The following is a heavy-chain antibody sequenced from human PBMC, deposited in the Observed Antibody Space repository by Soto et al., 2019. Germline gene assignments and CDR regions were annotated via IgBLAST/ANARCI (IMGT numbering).Heavy chain of an antibody. V-gene: IGHV3-74*01. D-gene: IGHD3-16*01. CDR2: IRYDGSIT. CDR3: ARGLRGGYGMDV. CDR1: GFMFSSYG. Sequence: GGSLRLSWAASGFMFSSYGVHWVRQAPGKGLVWVSRIRYDGSITDYADSVKGRSTISRDDAKNTVYLQMNSLRAEDTAVYYCARGLRGGYGMDVWGQGTTVTVSS. J-gene: IGHJ6*02.